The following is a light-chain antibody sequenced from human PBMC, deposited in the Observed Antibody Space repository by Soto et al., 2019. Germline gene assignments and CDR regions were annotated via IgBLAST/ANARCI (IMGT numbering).Light chain of an antibody. V-gene: IGKV3-15*01. CDR3: QQYNNRPPGGT. Sequence: EIVMTQSPATLSVSPGERATLSCRASQSVSSNLAWYQQKPGQAPRLLIYGASTRATGIPARFSGSGSGTEFTLTISSLQSEVFAVYSSQQYNNRPPGGTFRPGTK. J-gene: IGKJ1*01. CDR2: GAS. CDR1: QSVSSN.